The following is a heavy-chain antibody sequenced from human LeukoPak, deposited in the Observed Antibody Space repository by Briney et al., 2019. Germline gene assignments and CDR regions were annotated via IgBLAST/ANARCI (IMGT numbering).Heavy chain of an antibody. V-gene: IGHV3-74*01. J-gene: IGHJ5*02. CDR2: INRDGSST. D-gene: IGHD2-15*01. Sequence: GGSLRLSCADSGFTFSSYWMHWVRQAPGKGLVWVSRINRDGSSTSYADSVRGRFTISRDNAKNTLYLQMNSLRAEDTAVYYCARSNHCSGGSCYSAWFDPWGQGTLVTVSS. CDR1: GFTFSSYW. CDR3: ARSNHCSGGSCYSAWFDP.